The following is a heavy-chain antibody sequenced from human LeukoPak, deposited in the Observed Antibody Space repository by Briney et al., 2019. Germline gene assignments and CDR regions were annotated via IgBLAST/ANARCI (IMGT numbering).Heavy chain of an antibody. CDR3: ARGGGLDV. V-gene: IGHV3-7*03. J-gene: IGHJ6*02. D-gene: IGHD3-16*01. CDR2: INHNGNVN. Sequence: GGSLRFSCAASGFTFSSYWMNWARQAPGKGLEWVASINHNGNVNYYVDSVKGRFTISRDNAKNSLYLQMSNLRAEDTAVYFCARGGGLDVWGQGATVTVSS. CDR1: GFTFSSYW.